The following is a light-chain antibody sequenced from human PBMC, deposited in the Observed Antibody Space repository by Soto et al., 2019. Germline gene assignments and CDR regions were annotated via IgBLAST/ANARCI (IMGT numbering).Light chain of an antibody. V-gene: IGKV3-15*01. Sequence: EIVMTQSPATLSLSPGEGATLSCTASQSVSGNLAWYKQKPGQAPRLFSYAASTRATGIPARFSGSGSGTDFSLTISRLEPEDFDVYYCQPYGNVRRTFGGGTKVDIK. J-gene: IGKJ4*01. CDR3: QPYGNVRRT. CDR1: QSVSGN. CDR2: AAS.